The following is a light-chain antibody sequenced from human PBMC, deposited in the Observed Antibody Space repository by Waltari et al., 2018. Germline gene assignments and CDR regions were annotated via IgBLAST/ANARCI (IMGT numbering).Light chain of an antibody. CDR1: LLEKQY. CDR3: QSADSSGPSVV. J-gene: IGLJ2*01. Sequence: SYELTQPSSMSVSPGQTARITCSGTLLEKQYGYGYQQKPGQALILVIFKDNERPSGIPERFSGSSSGTTVTLTISGVQAEDEADYYCQSADSSGPSVVFGGGTKLT. V-gene: IGLV3-25*03. CDR2: KDN.